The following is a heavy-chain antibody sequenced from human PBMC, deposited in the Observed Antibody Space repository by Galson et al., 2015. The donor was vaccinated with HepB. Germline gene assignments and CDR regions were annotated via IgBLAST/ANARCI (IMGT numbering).Heavy chain of an antibody. D-gene: IGHD5-18*01. CDR2: ISNSGGST. Sequence: SLRLSCAASGFTFSTYAMSWVRQAPGKGLEWVSTISNSGGSTNYADSVRGRFTISRDNSKNTLYLQMNSLRAEDTAVYYCAKAIQPPTSGYIYGLMFFDYWGQGTLVTVSS. V-gene: IGHV3-23*01. CDR1: GFTFSTYA. CDR3: AKAIQPPTSGYIYGLMFFDY. J-gene: IGHJ4*02.